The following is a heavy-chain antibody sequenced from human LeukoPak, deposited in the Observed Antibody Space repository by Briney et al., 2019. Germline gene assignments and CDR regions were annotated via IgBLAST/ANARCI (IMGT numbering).Heavy chain of an antibody. CDR2: IYYSGST. J-gene: IGHJ6*03. D-gene: IGHD6-13*01. V-gene: IGHV4-38-2*02. CDR3: ARQGIAAAGPFFSYYYYMDV. Sequence: SETLSLTCTVSGYSISSGYYWGWIRQPPGKGLEWIGSIYYSGSTYYNPSLKSRVTISVDTSKNQFSLRLSSVTAADTAVYYCARQGIAAAGPFFSYYYYMDVWGKGTTVTISS. CDR1: GYSISSGYY.